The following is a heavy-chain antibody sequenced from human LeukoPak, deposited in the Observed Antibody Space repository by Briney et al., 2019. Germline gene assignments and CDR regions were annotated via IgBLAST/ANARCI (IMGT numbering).Heavy chain of an antibody. V-gene: IGHV3-23*01. Sequence: GGSLRLSCAASGFTFSSYAMSWVRQAPGKGLEWVSAISGSGGSTYYADSVKGRFTISRDNSKNTLYLQMNSLRAEDTAVYYCARDRRRYSSSSFFFDYWGQGTLVTVSS. CDR3: ARDRRRYSSSSFFFDY. CDR1: GFTFSSYA. CDR2: ISGSGGST. D-gene: IGHD6-13*01. J-gene: IGHJ4*02.